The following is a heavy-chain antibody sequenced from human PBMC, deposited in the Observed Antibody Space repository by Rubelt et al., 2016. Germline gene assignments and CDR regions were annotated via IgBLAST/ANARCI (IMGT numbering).Heavy chain of an antibody. CDR3: ATAPRGKAYFDF. CDR2: LYTSGST. D-gene: IGHD6-6*01. Sequence: QVQLQQWGAGLLKPSETLSLTCAVYGGSFSGYYWSWIRQPPGKGLEWIGRLYTSGSTNYNPSLKSRVTMSVDPSKNQFSLKLSSVTAAETAVDYWATAPRGKAYFDFWARGTLVTVSS. J-gene: IGHJ2*01. CDR1: GGSFSGYY. V-gene: IGHV4-59*10.